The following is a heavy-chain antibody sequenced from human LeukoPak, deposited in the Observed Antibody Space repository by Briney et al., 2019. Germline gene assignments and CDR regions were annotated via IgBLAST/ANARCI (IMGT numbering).Heavy chain of an antibody. CDR3: ARGGSGYEEIDY. J-gene: IGHJ4*02. CDR2: IYYSGST. CDR1: GGSISSYY. V-gene: IGHV4-59*01. D-gene: IGHD5-12*01. Sequence: PSETLSLTCTVSGGSISSYYWSWIRQPPGKGLEWIGYIYYSGSTNYNPSLKSRVTISVDTSKNQFSLKLSSVTAADTAVYYCARGGSGYEEIDYWGQGTLVTVSS.